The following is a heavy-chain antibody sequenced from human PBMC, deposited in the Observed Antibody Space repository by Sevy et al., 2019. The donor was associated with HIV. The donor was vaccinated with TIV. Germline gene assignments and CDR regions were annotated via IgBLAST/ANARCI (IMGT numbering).Heavy chain of an antibody. CDR1: GDSISNYY. D-gene: IGHD3-3*01. Sequence: SETLSLTCTVSGDSISNYYWSWIRQPAGKGLEWIGRIYDSGSATYNPSLESRVTMSADTTKNQLPLKLNSVTAADTAVYYCARDRVTIFGVTIDYYFDYWGQGTLVTVSS. CDR3: ARDRVTIFGVTIDYYFDY. J-gene: IGHJ4*02. CDR2: IYDSGSA. V-gene: IGHV4-4*07.